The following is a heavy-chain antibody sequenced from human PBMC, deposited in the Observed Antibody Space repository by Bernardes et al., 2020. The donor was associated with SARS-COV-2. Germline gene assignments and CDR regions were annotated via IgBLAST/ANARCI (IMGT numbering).Heavy chain of an antibody. D-gene: IGHD3-22*01. Sequence: SEPLPLTCTVSGGCIGSKSYYWGWVRQPPGKGLEWIGNIYYSGSTFYNPSLQSRVTISVDTSKNQLSLRLSSVTAADTAVYYCAGVDYNESDGYYYPFDYWGRGTLVTVSS. CDR1: GGCIGSKSYY. CDR3: AGVDYNESDGYYYPFDY. V-gene: IGHV4-39*01. CDR2: IYYSGST. J-gene: IGHJ4*02.